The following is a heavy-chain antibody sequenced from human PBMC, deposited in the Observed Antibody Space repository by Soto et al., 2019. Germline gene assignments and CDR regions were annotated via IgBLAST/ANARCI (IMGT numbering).Heavy chain of an antibody. D-gene: IGHD2-2*02. J-gene: IGHJ5*02. CDR1: GFTFSNAW. CDR2: IKSKTDGGTT. CDR3: TIEGDIVVVPAAILPPRWFDP. Sequence: GESLRLSCAASGFTFSNAWMSWVRQAPGKGLEWVGRIKSKTDGGTTDYAAPVKGRFTISRDDSKNTLYLQMNSLKTEDTAVYYCTIEGDIVVVPAAILPPRWFDPWGQGTLVTVS. V-gene: IGHV3-15*01.